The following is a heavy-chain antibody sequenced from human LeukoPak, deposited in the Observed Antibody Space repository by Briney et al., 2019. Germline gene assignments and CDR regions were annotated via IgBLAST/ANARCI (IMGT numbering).Heavy chain of an antibody. V-gene: IGHV7-4-1*02. Sequence: ASVKVSCKASGYTFTGYYMHWVRQAPGQGLEWMGWINTNSGNPTYAQGFTGRFVFSLDTSVSTAYLQISSLKAEDTAVYYCAREPRYSAFDRVLDYWGQGTLVTVSS. J-gene: IGHJ4*02. CDR1: GYTFTGYY. CDR3: AREPRYSAFDRVLDY. D-gene: IGHD5-12*01. CDR2: INTNSGNP.